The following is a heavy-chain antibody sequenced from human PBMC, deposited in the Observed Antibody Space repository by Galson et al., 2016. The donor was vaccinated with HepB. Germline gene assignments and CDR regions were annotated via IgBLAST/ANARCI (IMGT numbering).Heavy chain of an antibody. V-gene: IGHV1-3*01. CDR2: INPGNGDT. CDR3: ARDKGLAAAGRGNFDY. D-gene: IGHD6-13*01. CDR1: GYTFTNYA. Sequence: SVKVSCKASGYTFTNYAMHWMRLAPGQRLEWMGCINPGNGDTKYSHNFQGRFTITRETSARTVYLELSSLRSEDTAVYYCARDKGLAAAGRGNFDYWGQGTLVTVSS. J-gene: IGHJ4*02.